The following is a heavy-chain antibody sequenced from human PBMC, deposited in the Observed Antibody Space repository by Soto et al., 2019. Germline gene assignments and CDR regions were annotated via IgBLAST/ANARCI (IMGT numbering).Heavy chain of an antibody. Sequence: EVHLVESGGGLVQPGGSLRLSCAASGFTFSDYEMNWVRQAPGKGLEWVSYISLSGTTIHYADSVKGRFTISRDNAKNSVYLQMNSLRVADTAIYYCAREGGFDWFYPWGQGTLVTVSS. CDR1: GFTFSDYE. CDR2: ISLSGTTI. CDR3: AREGGFDWFYP. V-gene: IGHV3-48*03. J-gene: IGHJ5*02.